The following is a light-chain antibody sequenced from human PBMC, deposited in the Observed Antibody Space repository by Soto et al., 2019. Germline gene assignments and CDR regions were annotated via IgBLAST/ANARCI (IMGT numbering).Light chain of an antibody. J-gene: IGLJ3*02. CDR2: DVR. Sequence: QSVLTQPRSVSGSPGQSVTISCTGTSSDVGGYNFVSWYQQYPGKAPKLIIYDVRKRPSGAPDRFSGSKSGNASSLTISGLQADDEADYYCCSYAGTYTLWVFGGGTKVTVL. CDR1: SSDVGGYNF. V-gene: IGLV2-11*01. CDR3: CSYAGTYTLWV.